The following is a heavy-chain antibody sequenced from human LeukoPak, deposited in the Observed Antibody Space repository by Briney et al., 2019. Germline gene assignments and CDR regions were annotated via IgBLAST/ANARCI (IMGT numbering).Heavy chain of an antibody. CDR3: ARVASVTGAFDT. Sequence: GGSLRLSCAASGFTFSSYSMNWVRQAPGKGLEWVSSISSSSSYIYYADSVKGRFTISRDNAKNSLYLQMNSLRAEDTAVYYCARVASVTGAFDTWGQGTMVTVSS. V-gene: IGHV3-21*01. CDR1: GFTFSSYS. D-gene: IGHD2-21*02. J-gene: IGHJ3*02. CDR2: ISSSSSYI.